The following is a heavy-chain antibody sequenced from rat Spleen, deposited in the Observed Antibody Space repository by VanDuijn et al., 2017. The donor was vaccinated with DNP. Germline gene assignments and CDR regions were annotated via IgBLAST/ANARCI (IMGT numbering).Heavy chain of an antibody. CDR2: ITGSGGNT. CDR1: GFTFSNYG. Sequence: EVQLVESGGGLVQPGRSLKLSCAASGFTFSNYGMAWVRQGPTKGLEWVTSITGSGGNTFYRDSVKGRFTISRDNAENTLYLQMDSLRSEDTATYYCATYYGFNSYFFDYWGQGVMVTVSS. V-gene: IGHV5S13*01. D-gene: IGHD1-9*01. CDR3: ATYYGFNSYFFDY. J-gene: IGHJ2*01.